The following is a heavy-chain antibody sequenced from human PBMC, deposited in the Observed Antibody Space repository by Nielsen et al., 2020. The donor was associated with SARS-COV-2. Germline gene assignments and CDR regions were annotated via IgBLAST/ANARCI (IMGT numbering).Heavy chain of an antibody. V-gene: IGHV3-21*04. Sequence: GGSLRLSCAASGCTFSSYSMNWVRQAPGKELEWVSSISSSSSYIYYADSVKGRFTISRDNAKNSLYLQMNSLRAEDTALYHCATLPGDAFGIWGQGTMVTVSS. D-gene: IGHD3-16*02. CDR1: GCTFSSYS. J-gene: IGHJ3*02. CDR3: ATLPGDAFGI. CDR2: ISSSSSYI.